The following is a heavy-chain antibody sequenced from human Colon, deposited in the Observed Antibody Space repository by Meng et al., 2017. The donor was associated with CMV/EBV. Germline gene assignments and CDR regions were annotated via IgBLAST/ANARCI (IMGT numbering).Heavy chain of an antibody. Sequence: QGQLQQWGVGLLKPPETLSPHCAVYGGSLREYYWGWIRHPPGRGLEWIGEIRHSGSTSYSYNSSLKSRVTISIDTSKNQFSLELTSVTAADTAVYYCAGGSYQAWELLHYWGQGTLVTVSS. J-gene: IGHJ4*02. CDR1: GGSLREYY. V-gene: IGHV4-34*01. CDR2: IRHSGSTSY. D-gene: IGHD1-26*01. CDR3: AGGSYQAWELLHY.